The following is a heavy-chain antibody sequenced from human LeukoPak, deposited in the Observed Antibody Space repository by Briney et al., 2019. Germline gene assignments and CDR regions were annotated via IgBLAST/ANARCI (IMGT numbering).Heavy chain of an antibody. D-gene: IGHD1-26*01. Sequence: SETLSLTCGVSGASVTSHFWSWIRQTPGMGLERIGYISNRGSTGYKPSLRSRVTISVDSPKNEVSLNVRSVSAADTAVYYCAKGVSGTYYAFDVWGQGRTV. V-gene: IGHV4-59*02. J-gene: IGHJ3*01. CDR2: ISNRGST. CDR3: AKGVSGTYYAFDV. CDR1: GASVTSHF.